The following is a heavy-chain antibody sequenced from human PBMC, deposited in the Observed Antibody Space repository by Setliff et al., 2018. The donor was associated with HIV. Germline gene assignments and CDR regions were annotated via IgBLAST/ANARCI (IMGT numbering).Heavy chain of an antibody. J-gene: IGHJ4*02. CDR3: ARGSSWPYYFDY. Sequence: PSETLSLTCTVSGGSISSGSYYWSWIRQPAGKGLEWIGRIYTSGSTNYNPSLESRVTISVDTSRNQFSLKRSSVTAADTAVYYCARGSSWPYYFDYWGQGTLVTVSS. D-gene: IGHD6-13*01. CDR2: IYTSGST. CDR1: GGSISSGSYY. V-gene: IGHV4-61*02.